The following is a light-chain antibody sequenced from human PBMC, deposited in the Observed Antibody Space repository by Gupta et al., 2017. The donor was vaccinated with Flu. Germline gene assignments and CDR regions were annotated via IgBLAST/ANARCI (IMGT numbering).Light chain of an antibody. V-gene: IGKV1-39*01. CDR2: DVS. CDR1: QRVSGY. J-gene: IGKJ4*01. Sequence: DIQMTQSPSSLSASVGDRVTITCRASQRVSGYVHWYQQRPGKAPKLLISDVSNLHSGVPSKFSGSGSGTDFTLTIIKLHPENSATYYCRQGVCVPITFGGGTKVDIK. CDR3: RQGVCVPIT.